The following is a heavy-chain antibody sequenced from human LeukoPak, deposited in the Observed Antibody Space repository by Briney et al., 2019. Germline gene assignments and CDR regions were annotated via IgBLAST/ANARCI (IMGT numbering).Heavy chain of an antibody. CDR3: AREHYYDSSGYYYGGHSHAFDI. CDR1: GYTFTSYG. Sequence: GASVKVSCKASGYTFTSYGISWVRQAPGQGLEWMGWINPNSGGTNYAQKFQGRVTMTRDTSISTAYMELSRLRSDDTAVYYCAREHYYDSSGYYYGGHSHAFDIWGQGTMVTVSS. CDR2: INPNSGGT. D-gene: IGHD3-22*01. V-gene: IGHV1-2*02. J-gene: IGHJ3*02.